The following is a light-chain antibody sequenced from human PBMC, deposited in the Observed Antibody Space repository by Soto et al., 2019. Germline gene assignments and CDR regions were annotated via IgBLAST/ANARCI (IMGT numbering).Light chain of an antibody. V-gene: IGKV3-11*01. CDR3: QQRSNWLT. CDR2: DAY. CDR1: QSVGSY. Sequence: IVLTQSPATLSFSPGEGATLSCRASQSVGSYLAWYQHKPGQAPRLLIYDAYNRVSGIPARFSGSGSGTDFTLTISSLEPEDVGVYYCQQRSNWLTSGGGPKVEIX. J-gene: IGKJ4*01.